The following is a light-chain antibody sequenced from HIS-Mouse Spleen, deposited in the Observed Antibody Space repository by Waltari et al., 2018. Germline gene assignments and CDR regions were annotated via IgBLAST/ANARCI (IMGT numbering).Light chain of an antibody. CDR1: VLPKKY. Sequence: SYELTQPPPVSVSPGQTARITCSGDVLPKKYAHWYQQKSGQAPVLVIYEDSKRPSGIPERFSGSSSGTMATLTISGAQVEDEADYYCYSTDSSGNHRVFGGGTKLTVL. V-gene: IGLV3-10*01. CDR3: YSTDSSGNHRV. CDR2: EDS. J-gene: IGLJ2*01.